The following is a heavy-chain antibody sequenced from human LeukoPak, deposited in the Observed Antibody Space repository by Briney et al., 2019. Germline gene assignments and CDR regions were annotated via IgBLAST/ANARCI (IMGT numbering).Heavy chain of an antibody. CDR3: ARFTGGVPVLDY. CDR1: GFTFSSYE. D-gene: IGHD3-16*01. Sequence: GGSLRLTCAASGFTFSSYEVNWVRQAPGKGLEWVSYISSSGSTIYYADSVKGRFTISRDNAKNSLYLQMNSLRAEDTAVYYCARFTGGVPVLDYWGQGTLVTVSS. CDR2: ISSSGSTI. J-gene: IGHJ4*02. V-gene: IGHV3-48*03.